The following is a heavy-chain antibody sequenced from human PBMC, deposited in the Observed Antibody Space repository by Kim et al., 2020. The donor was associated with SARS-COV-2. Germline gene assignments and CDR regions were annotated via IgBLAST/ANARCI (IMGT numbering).Heavy chain of an antibody. V-gene: IGHV3-74*03. CDR1: GLTFSNSW. Sequence: GGSLRLSCAASGLTFSNSWIHWVRQAPGKGLEWVSCINPYGTTTTYADSVRGRFTISRDNARNTVSLQMNSLRADDTAEYYCHYFMDGWGKGTAVTVSS. CDR3: HYFMDG. CDR2: INPYGTTT. J-gene: IGHJ6*03.